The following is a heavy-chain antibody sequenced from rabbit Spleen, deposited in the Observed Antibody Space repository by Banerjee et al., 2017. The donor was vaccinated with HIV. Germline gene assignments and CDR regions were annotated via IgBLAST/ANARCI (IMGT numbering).Heavy chain of an antibody. J-gene: IGHJ4*01. CDR1: GFDLSTYW. CDR2: IAAGISGST. CDR3: VREVYHILGL. V-gene: IGHV1S45*01. Sequence: QEQLVESGGDLVKPGTSLTLTCTASGFDLSTYWMYWVRQAPGKGLEWIGLIAAGISGSTWYASWVNGRFTISRDNAQNTLYLQLNSLTAADTATYFCVREVYHILGLWGPGTLVTVS. D-gene: IGHD1-1*01.